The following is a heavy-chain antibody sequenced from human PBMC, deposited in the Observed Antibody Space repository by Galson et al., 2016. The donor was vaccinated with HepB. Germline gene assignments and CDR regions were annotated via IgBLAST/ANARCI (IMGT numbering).Heavy chain of an antibody. CDR2: VKSKSDGGTT. CDR1: GFTFSDAW. J-gene: IGHJ1*01. D-gene: IGHD2-15*01. V-gene: IGHV3-15*01. Sequence: SLRLSCAASGFTFSDAWMNWVRQAPGKGLEWVGRVKSKSDGGTTDYAAPVRGRFSISRDDSKNTLYLQMNSLKTEDTAVYYCTTSPATWSCTGGSCYPAHWGQGTLVTVSS. CDR3: TTSPATWSCTGGSCYPAH.